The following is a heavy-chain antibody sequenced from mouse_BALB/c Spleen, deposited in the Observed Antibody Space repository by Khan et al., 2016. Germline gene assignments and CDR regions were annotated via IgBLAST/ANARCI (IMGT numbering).Heavy chain of an antibody. J-gene: IGHJ3*01. D-gene: IGHD2-4*01. CDR3: ARHYDYGGGFAY. CDR2: NNPDSSTI. Sequence: EVKLLESGGGLVQPGGSLKLSCAASEFDFSRYWMSWVRQAPGKGLEWIGENNPDSSTINYTPSLKDKFIISRDNAKNTLYLQMSKVRSEDTALYYCARHYDYGGGFAYWGQGTLVTVSA. CDR1: EFDFSRYW. V-gene: IGHV4-1*02.